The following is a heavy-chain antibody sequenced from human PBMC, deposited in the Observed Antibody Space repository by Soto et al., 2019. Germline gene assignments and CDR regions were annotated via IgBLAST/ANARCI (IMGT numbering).Heavy chain of an antibody. Sequence: QAQLVESGGGVVQPGRSLRLSCAASGFAFSSYGMHWVRQAPGTGLEWVAVISYDGSLQHYADSVKGRFTISRDNSKNMVLLQISSLRAEDTAVYYCVSDRGYGHASVPYSWGQGTLVGVSS. CDR2: ISYDGSLQ. CDR3: VSDRGYGHASVPYS. V-gene: IGHV3-30*03. J-gene: IGHJ4*02. CDR1: GFAFSSYG. D-gene: IGHD5-18*01.